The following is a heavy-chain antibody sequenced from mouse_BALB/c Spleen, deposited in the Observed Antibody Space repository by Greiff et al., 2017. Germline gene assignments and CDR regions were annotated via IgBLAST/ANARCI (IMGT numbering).Heavy chain of an antibody. CDR3: AREADYGSSFPWFAY. V-gene: IGHV1-9*01. Sequence: VHLVESGAELMKPGASVKISCKATGYTFSSYWIEWVKQRPGHGLEWIGEILPGSGSTNYNEKFKGKATFTADTSSNTAYMQLSSLTSEDSAVYYCAREADYGSSFPWFAYWGQGTLVTVSA. CDR2: ILPGSGST. J-gene: IGHJ3*01. D-gene: IGHD1-1*01. CDR1: GYTFSSYW.